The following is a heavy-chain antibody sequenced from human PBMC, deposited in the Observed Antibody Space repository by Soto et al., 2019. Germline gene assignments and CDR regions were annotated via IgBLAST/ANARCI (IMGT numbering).Heavy chain of an antibody. CDR2: INPSSGGT. D-gene: IGHD1-7*01. V-gene: IGHV1-2*02. Sequence: QVQLVQSGAEVKKPGASVKVSCKASGYTFTGYYMHWVRQAPGQGLEWMGWINPSSGGTNYAQKFQGRVTMTRDTSISTAYMELSRLRSDDTAVYYCARSPLTGTDYYYYGMDVWGQGTTVTVSS. J-gene: IGHJ6*02. CDR3: ARSPLTGTDYYYYGMDV. CDR1: GYTFTGYY.